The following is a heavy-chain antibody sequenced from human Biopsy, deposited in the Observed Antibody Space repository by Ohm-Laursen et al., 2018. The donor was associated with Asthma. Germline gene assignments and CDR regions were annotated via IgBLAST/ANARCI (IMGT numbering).Heavy chain of an antibody. J-gene: IGHJ4*02. Sequence: GSLRLSCAASGFTVSRDHMFWVRQAPGKGLKWVSVIYSGGTSHTADSVRGRFTISRDFSKNTLHLQMHSLRVEDAAVYYCARGDSSGWSHYYFDYWGQGTLVTVSS. CDR2: IYSGGTS. V-gene: IGHV3-53*01. D-gene: IGHD6-19*01. CDR3: ARGDSSGWSHYYFDY. CDR1: GFTVSRDH.